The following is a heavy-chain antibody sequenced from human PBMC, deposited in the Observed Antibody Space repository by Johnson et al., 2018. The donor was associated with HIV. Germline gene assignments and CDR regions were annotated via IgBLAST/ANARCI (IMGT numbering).Heavy chain of an antibody. CDR1: GFTFSSYD. J-gene: IGHJ3*02. D-gene: IGHD2-15*01. CDR2: IGTAGDT. V-gene: IGHV3-13*01. CDR3: ARVPWSLDAFDI. Sequence: VQLVESGGGLVQPGGSLRLSCAASGFTFSSYDMHWVRQATGKGLEWVSAIGTAGDTYYPGSVKGRFTISRENAKNSLYLQMNSLRAEDTAVYYCARVPWSLDAFDIWGQGTMVTVSS.